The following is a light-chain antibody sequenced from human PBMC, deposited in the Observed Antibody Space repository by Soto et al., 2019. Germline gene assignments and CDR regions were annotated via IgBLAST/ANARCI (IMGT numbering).Light chain of an antibody. CDR2: DAY. CDR1: QSISSW. V-gene: IGKV1-5*01. J-gene: IGKJ1*01. Sequence: DIQMTQSPSTLSASVGDRVTITCRDSQSISSWLAWYQQKPGKAPKLLIYDAYSLESGVPSRFIGSGSGTEFTLTISSLQPDDFATYYCQQYNSYSPWTFGQGTKVEIK. CDR3: QQYNSYSPWT.